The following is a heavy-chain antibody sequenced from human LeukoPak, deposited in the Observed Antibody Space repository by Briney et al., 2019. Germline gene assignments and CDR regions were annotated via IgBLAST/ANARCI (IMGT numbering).Heavy chain of an antibody. CDR1: GGSISSGGYY. D-gene: IGHD4-17*01. V-gene: IGHV4-31*03. J-gene: IGHJ6*02. CDR3: ARDRSDYVLHYGMDV. CDR2: IYYSGST. Sequence: SETRSLTCTVSGGSISSGGYYWSWIRQHPGKGLEWIGYIYYSGSTYYNPSLKSRTAISGDTSKDQFSLKLSSVTAADTAVYYCARDRSDYVLHYGMDVWGQGTTVTVSS.